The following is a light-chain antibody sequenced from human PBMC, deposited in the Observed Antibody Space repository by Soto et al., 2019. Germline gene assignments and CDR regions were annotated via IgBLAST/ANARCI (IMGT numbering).Light chain of an antibody. J-gene: IGLJ1*01. V-gene: IGLV2-14*01. CDR2: EVI. CDR1: SSDVGGYGY. Sequence: ALTQPASVSGSPGQSITTSCSGTSSDVGGYGYVSWYQQHPGKAPKLIIYEVINRPSGVSNRFSGSKSGNTASLTISGLQAEDEADYFCSSYTSDSTYVFGTGTKVTVL. CDR3: SSYTSDSTYV.